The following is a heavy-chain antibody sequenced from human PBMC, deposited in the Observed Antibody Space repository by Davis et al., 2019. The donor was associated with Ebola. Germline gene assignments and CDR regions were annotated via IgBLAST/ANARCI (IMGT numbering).Heavy chain of an antibody. J-gene: IGHJ5*02. CDR1: AGSSTHYY. CDR2: INHSGST. D-gene: IGHD4-11*01. CDR3: ARHDYSGGWFDP. V-gene: IGHV4-34*01. Sequence: MPAGSLTLSCAVYAGSSTHYYFNWVPQLPGKGLEWIGEINHSGSTNYNPSLKSRVTISVDTSNNQFSLKLGSVTAADTAVYYCARHDYSGGWFDPWGQGTLVTVSS.